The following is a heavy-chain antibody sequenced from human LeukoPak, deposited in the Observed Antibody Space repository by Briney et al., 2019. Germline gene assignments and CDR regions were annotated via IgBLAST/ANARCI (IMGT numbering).Heavy chain of an antibody. CDR1: GFTFSNYV. Sequence: GGSLRLSCAASGFTFSNYVMSWVRQAPGKGLEWVSYINHNGEMIFYPDFVKGRFTISRDNSKNALFLQMHSLRAEDSAIYYCVKEEGPYNNFDHWGQGTLVTVSS. V-gene: IGHV3-23*01. D-gene: IGHD5-24*01. CDR2: INHNGEMI. J-gene: IGHJ5*02. CDR3: VKEEGPYNNFDH.